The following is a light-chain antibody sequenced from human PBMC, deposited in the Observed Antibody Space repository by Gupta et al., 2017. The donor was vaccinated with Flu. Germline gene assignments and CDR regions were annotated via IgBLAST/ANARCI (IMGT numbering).Light chain of an antibody. CDR3: HSSDSRGTDRV. Sequence: SYELPQPPSVSGSPGQTARINCPGDALSKQHTFWYQKNAGQAPMLFMYRENGRPSGIPERFSGSSSGTTVTLTISGVQAEDEADYYCHSSDSRGTDRVFGGGTKLTVL. V-gene: IGLV3-25*02. CDR1: ALSKQH. J-gene: IGLJ2*01. CDR2: REN.